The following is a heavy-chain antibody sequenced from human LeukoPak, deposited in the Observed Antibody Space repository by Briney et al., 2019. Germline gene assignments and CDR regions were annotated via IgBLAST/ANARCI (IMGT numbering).Heavy chain of an antibody. J-gene: IGHJ6*03. CDR2: IYYSGST. V-gene: IGHV4-59*01. CDR1: GGSISSYY. CDR3: ARYSNYGDYYYYYMDV. D-gene: IGHD4-11*01. Sequence: SETLSLTCTVSGGSISSYYWSWIRQPPGKGLEWIGYIYYSGSTNYNPSLKSRVTISVDTSKNQFSLKLSSVTTADTAVYYCARYSNYGDYYYYYMDVWGKGTTVTVSS.